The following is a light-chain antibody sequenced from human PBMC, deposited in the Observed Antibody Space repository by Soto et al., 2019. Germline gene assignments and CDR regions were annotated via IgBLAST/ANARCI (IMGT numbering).Light chain of an antibody. CDR1: QSISSW. CDR3: QQYNSLWT. V-gene: IGKV1-5*01. Sequence: IQMTQSPSTLSASVGDRVTSTFRASQSISSWLAWYQQKPGKAPKLLIYDASSLESGVPSRFSGSGSGTEFTLTISSLQPDDFATYYCQQYNSLWTFGQGTKVDI. CDR2: DAS. J-gene: IGKJ1*01.